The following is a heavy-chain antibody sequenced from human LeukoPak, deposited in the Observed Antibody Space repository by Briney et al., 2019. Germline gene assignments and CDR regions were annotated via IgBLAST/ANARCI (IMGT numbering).Heavy chain of an antibody. Sequence: ASVKVSCKASGYTFTSYAMNWVRQAPGQGLEWMGWISAYNGNTNYAQKLQGRVTMTTDTSTSTAYMELRSLRSDDTAVYYCASGSYGSRSYRSNFDYWGQGTLVTVSS. CDR3: ASGSYGSRSYRSNFDY. V-gene: IGHV1-18*01. D-gene: IGHD3-10*01. CDR2: ISAYNGNT. J-gene: IGHJ4*02. CDR1: GYTFTSYA.